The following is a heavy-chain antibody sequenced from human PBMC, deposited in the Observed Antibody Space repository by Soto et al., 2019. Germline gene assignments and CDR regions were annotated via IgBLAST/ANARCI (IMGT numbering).Heavy chain of an antibody. J-gene: IGHJ6*02. CDR2: IWNDGNGY. CDR1: GFTFNNYG. CDR3: ARRQISPPTRGAASARAGIDV. D-gene: IGHD6-13*01. Sequence: QVQLVESGGGVVQPGRSLRLSCAASGFTFNNYGMHWVRQAPGKGKEWVAVIWNDGNGYYYANSVKGRFTISRDNSKNTLYLQFRTLSVDDTAVYYCARRQISPPTRGAASARAGIDVWGQGTTVTVSS. V-gene: IGHV3-33*01.